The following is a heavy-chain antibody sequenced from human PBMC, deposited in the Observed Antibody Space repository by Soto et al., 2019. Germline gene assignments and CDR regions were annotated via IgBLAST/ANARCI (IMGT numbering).Heavy chain of an antibody. CDR3: TCHPPRGDYNKYARNY. Sequence: SQRLSCTDAEGNLIRFWVLLVHPAPGKGLEWVANIKEGGSEKYYVDSVKGRFTISRDNAKNSLFLQMNSLRAEDTAVYFCTCHPPRGDYNKYARNYWGQGTQVPAPQ. CDR1: EGNLIRFW. J-gene: IGHJ4*02. CDR2: IKEGGSEK. V-gene: IGHV3-7*03. D-gene: IGHD4-4*01.